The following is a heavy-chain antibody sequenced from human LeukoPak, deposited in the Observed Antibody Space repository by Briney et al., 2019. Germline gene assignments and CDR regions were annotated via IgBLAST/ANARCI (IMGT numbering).Heavy chain of an antibody. Sequence: TLSLTCTVSGGSISSSSYYWGWIRQPPGKALEWLARMDWDDDKNYSTSLKTRLTISKDTSKNQVVLRMTNMDPVDTATYYCARTFYYGAGSYYYYYMDVWGKGTTVTVSS. J-gene: IGHJ6*03. V-gene: IGHV2-70*11. D-gene: IGHD3-10*01. CDR2: MDWDDDK. CDR1: GGSISSSSYY. CDR3: ARTFYYGAGSYYYYYMDV.